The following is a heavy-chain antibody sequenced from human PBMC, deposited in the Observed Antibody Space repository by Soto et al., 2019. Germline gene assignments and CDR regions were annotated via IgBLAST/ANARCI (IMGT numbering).Heavy chain of an antibody. CDR1: GFTFSSYA. D-gene: IGHD3-22*01. CDR3: ARDGMIVVVTLYYYGMDV. J-gene: IGHJ6*02. CDR2: ISYDGSNK. V-gene: IGHV3-30-3*01. Sequence: QVQLVESGGGVVQPGRSLRLSCAASGFTFSSYAMHWVRQAPGKGLEWVAVISYDGSNKYYADPVKGRFTISRDNSKNTLYMQMNSLRAEDTAVYYCARDGMIVVVTLYYYGMDVWGQGTTVTVSS.